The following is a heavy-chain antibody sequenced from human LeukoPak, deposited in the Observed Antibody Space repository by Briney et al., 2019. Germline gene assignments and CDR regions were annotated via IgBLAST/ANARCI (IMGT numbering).Heavy chain of an antibody. J-gene: IGHJ3*01. CDR3: ARGDFGETNTAFDV. CDR2: INPNSATT. CDR1: GYTFTDYD. V-gene: IGHV1-8*03. D-gene: IGHD4-17*01. Sequence: ASVKVSSKTSGYTFTDYDVHWVRQAPGQGLEWMGWINPNSATTNYAQRLQGRVTFTRDTSLSIAYMELSSLTSEDAAVYFCARGDFGETNTAFDVWGQGTLVAVSS.